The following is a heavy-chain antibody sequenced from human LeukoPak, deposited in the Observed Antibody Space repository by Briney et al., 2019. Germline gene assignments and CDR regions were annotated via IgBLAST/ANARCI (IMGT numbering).Heavy chain of an antibody. D-gene: IGHD2-8*01. J-gene: IGHJ4*02. Sequence: SQTLSLTCTVSGGSISSGSYYWSWIRQPAGKGQEWIGRIYTSGSTNYNPSLKSRVTISVDTSKNQFSLKLSSVTAADTAVYYCARGVLMAHGVKDYWGQGTLVTVSS. CDR1: GGSISSGSYY. V-gene: IGHV4-61*02. CDR3: ARGVLMAHGVKDY. CDR2: IYTSGST.